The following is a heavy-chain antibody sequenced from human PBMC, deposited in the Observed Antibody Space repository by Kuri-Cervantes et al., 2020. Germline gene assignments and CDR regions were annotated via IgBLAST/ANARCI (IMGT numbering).Heavy chain of an antibody. V-gene: IGHV3-53*01. D-gene: IGHD1-26*01. J-gene: IGHJ5*02. CDR1: GFTFSNAW. CDR2: IYVSGST. CDR3: AKALYSQWEWFDL. Sequence: GGSLRLSCAASGFTFSNAWMSWVRQAPGKGLEWVSVIYVSGSTSYIDSVKGRFTVSRDNSKNMVYLQMNSLRAEDTAVYYCAKALYSQWEWFDLWGQGTLVTVSS.